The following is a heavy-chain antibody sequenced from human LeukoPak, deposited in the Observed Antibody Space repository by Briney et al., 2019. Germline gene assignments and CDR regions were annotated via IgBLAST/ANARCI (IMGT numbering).Heavy chain of an antibody. CDR2: ISWNSGSI. V-gene: IGHV3-9*03. J-gene: IGHJ4*02. CDR1: GFTFDDYA. Sequence: GGSLRLSCAASGFTFDDYAMHWVRQAPGKGLEWVSGISWNSGSIGYADSVKGRFTISRDNAKNSLYLQMNSLRAEDMALYYCAKDISKVVRGFFDYWGQGTLVTVSS. D-gene: IGHD3-10*01. CDR3: AKDISKVVRGFFDY.